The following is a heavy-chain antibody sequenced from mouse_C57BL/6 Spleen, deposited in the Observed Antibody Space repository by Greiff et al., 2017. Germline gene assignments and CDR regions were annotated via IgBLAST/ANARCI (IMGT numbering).Heavy chain of an antibody. CDR1: GFTFSSYT. J-gene: IGHJ2*01. CDR2: ISGGGGNT. Sequence: EVQLVESGGGLVKPGGSLKLSCAASGFTFSSYTMSWVRQTPEKRLEWVATISGGGGNTYYPDSVKGRFTISRDNAKNTLYLQMSSLRSEDTALYYCARQQLGRGFDYWGQGTTLTVSS. V-gene: IGHV5-9*01. D-gene: IGHD4-1*02. CDR3: ARQQLGRGFDY.